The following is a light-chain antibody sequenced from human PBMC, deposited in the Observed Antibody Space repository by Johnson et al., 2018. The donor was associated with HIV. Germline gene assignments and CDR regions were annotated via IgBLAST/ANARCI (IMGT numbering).Light chain of an antibody. CDR2: DNN. J-gene: IGLJ1*01. CDR1: SSNIGNNY. Sequence: QSVLTQPPSVSAAPGQKVTISCSGSSSNIGNNYVSWYQQLPGTAPKLLIYDNNKRPSGIPDRFSGSKSGTSATLGITGLQTGDEADYYSGTWDSTLSAGGYVFGTGIKVTVL. V-gene: IGLV1-51*01. CDR3: GTWDSTLSAGGYV.